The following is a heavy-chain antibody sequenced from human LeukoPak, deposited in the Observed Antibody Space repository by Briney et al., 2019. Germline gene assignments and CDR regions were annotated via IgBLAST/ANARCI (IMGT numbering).Heavy chain of an antibody. D-gene: IGHD1-26*01. CDR3: ASHSYVGWYFDL. Sequence: SETLSLTCTVSGGSISSSSYYWGWIRQPPGKGLERIGSIYYSGSTYYNPSLKSRVTISVDTSKNQFSLKLSSVTAADTAVYYCASHSYVGWYFDLWGRGTLVTVSS. V-gene: IGHV4-39*01. J-gene: IGHJ2*01. CDR1: GGSISSSSYY. CDR2: IYYSGST.